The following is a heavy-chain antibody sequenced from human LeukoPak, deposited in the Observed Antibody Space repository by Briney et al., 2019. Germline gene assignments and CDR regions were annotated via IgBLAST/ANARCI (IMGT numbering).Heavy chain of an antibody. D-gene: IGHD6-13*01. CDR3: ARGTYSSSWSFDY. CDR1: GFTVSSNY. Sequence: PGGSLRVSCAASGFTVSSNYMSWVRQAPGKGLEWVSVIYSGGSTYYADSVKGRFTISRDNSKNTLYLQMNSLRAEDTAVYYCARGTYSSSWSFDYWGQGTLVTVSS. J-gene: IGHJ4*02. V-gene: IGHV3-53*01. CDR2: IYSGGST.